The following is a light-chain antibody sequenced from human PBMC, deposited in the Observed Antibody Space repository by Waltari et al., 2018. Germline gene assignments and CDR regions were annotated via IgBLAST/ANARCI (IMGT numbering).Light chain of an antibody. J-gene: IGKJ1*01. CDR2: WAS. CDR1: QGVLYNSDNKNY. V-gene: IGKV4-1*01. CDR3: QQYYGTPPRT. Sequence: DIVMTQSPDSLAVSLGERATINCKSSQGVLYNSDNKNYLAWYQQKPGQPPKLLIYWASTRESGVPDRFSGSGSGTDFTLTITSLQAEDVAVYYCQQYYGTPPRTFGQGTKVEIK.